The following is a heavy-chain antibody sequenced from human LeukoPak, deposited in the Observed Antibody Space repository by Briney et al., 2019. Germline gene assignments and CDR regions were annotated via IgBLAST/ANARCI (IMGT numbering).Heavy chain of an antibody. CDR1: GGSISSYY. J-gene: IGHJ4*02. D-gene: IGHD1-14*01. CDR2: IYYSGST. V-gene: IGHV4-59*01. CDR3: ASGSFLTTDY. Sequence: SETLSLTCTVSGGSISSYYWSWIRQPPGKGLEWIGYIYYSGSTNYNPSLKSRVTISVDTSKNQFSLKLSSVTAADTAVYYCASGSFLTTDYWGQGTLVTVSS.